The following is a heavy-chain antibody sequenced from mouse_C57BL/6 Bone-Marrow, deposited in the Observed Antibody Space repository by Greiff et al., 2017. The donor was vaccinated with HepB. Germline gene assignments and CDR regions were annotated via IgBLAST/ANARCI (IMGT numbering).Heavy chain of an antibody. CDR1: GYTFTSYW. Sequence: QVQLQQPGAELVKPGASVKMSCKASGYTFTSYWITWVKQRPGQGLEWIGDIYPGSGSTNYNEKFKSKATLTVDTSSSTAYMQLSSLTSEDSAVYDCDSRKVRQRYYAMDYWGQGTSVTVSS. D-gene: IGHD3-2*02. V-gene: IGHV1-55*01. CDR2: IYPGSGST. J-gene: IGHJ4*01. CDR3: DSRKVRQRYYAMDY.